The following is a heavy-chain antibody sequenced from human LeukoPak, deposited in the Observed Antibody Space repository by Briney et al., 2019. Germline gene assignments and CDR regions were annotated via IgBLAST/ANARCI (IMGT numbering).Heavy chain of an antibody. D-gene: IGHD6-13*01. CDR3: AREGITAAADY. Sequence: PGGSLRLSCAAPGFTFSSYWMSWVRQAPGKGLERVANIKQDGSEKYYVDSVKGRFTISRDNAKNSLYLQLNSLRAEDTAVYYCAREGITAAADYWGQGTLVTVSS. CDR1: GFTFSSYW. V-gene: IGHV3-7*01. CDR2: IKQDGSEK. J-gene: IGHJ4*02.